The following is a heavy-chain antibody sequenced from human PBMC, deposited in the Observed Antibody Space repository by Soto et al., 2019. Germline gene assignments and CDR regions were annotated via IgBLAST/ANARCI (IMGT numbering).Heavy chain of an antibody. CDR1: GFTVSSNY. Sequence: EVQLVESGGGLVQPGGSLRLSCAASGFTVSSNYMSWVRQAPGKGLEWVSVIYSGGSTYYADSVKGRFTISRDNSKNTLYLQMNSLRAEDTAVYYCARSLPPPDGGAFDIWGQGTMVTVSS. J-gene: IGHJ3*02. CDR2: IYSGGST. CDR3: ARSLPPPDGGAFDI. V-gene: IGHV3-66*01. D-gene: IGHD3-10*01.